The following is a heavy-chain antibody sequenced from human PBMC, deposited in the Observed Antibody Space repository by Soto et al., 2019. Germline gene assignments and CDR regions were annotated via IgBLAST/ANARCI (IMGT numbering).Heavy chain of an antibody. Sequence: QVQLVQSGAEVKKPGASLRVSCETSGGTSTIYTITWVRQAPGQGLQWMGRIVPTLRITNYAQEFQGRLTITADSSTSTAHIELTSLTSEDTAVYYCATDKYGAGRVGVHSWGQGTVVTVSS. V-gene: IGHV1-69*08. D-gene: IGHD1-26*01. J-gene: IGHJ5*02. CDR2: IVPTLRIT. CDR3: ATDKYGAGRVGVHS. CDR1: GGTSTIYT.